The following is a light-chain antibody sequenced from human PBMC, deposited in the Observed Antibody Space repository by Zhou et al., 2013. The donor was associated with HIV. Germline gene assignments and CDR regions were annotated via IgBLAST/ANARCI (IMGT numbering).Light chain of an antibody. Sequence: DIQMTQSPSFLSASVGDRVTITCRASQSIFSSLNWYQQKPGKAPKLLIYAASSLQSGVPSRFSGSGSGTDFTLTISSLQPDDFATYYCQQYNSYWTFGQGTKVEIK. V-gene: IGKV1-39*01. CDR3: QQYNSYWT. CDR2: AAS. CDR1: QSIFSS. J-gene: IGKJ1*01.